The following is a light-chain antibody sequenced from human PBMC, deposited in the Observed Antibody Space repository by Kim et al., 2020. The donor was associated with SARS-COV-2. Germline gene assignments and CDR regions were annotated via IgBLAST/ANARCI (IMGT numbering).Light chain of an antibody. Sequence: DIQMTQSPYSLSASVGDRVTITCRASQDIGNDLGWYQQSPGRAPQRLIYGASNLQSGVPSRFSGSGSESEFTLTINSLQPEDFATYFCLQHRTYPITFGQGTRLEIK. J-gene: IGKJ5*01. CDR2: GAS. V-gene: IGKV1-17*01. CDR3: LQHRTYPIT. CDR1: QDIGND.